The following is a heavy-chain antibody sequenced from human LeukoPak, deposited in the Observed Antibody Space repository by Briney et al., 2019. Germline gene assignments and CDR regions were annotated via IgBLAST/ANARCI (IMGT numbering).Heavy chain of an antibody. D-gene: IGHD4-17*01. J-gene: IGHJ4*02. CDR2: IIPILGIA. Sequence: SVKVSCKASGGTFSSYAISWVRQVPGQGLEWMGRIIPILGIANYAQKFQGRVTITADKSTSTAYMELSSLRSEDTAVYYCARGGGTVTPIFDYWGQGTLVTVSS. CDR3: ARGGGTVTPIFDY. V-gene: IGHV1-69*04. CDR1: GGTFSSYA.